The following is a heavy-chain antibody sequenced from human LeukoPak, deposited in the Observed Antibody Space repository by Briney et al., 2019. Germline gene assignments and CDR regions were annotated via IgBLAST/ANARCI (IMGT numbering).Heavy chain of an antibody. J-gene: IGHJ4*02. CDR1: GGTFSSYA. D-gene: IGHD3-3*01. CDR3: ASYFWSGYYDDY. V-gene: IGHV1-69*01. CDR2: IIPIFGTA. Sequence: ASVKVSCKASGGTFSSYAISWVRQAPGQGLEWMGGIIPIFGTANYAQKFQGRVTITADESTSTAYMELSSLRSEDTTVYYCASYFWSGYYDDYWGQGTLVTVSS.